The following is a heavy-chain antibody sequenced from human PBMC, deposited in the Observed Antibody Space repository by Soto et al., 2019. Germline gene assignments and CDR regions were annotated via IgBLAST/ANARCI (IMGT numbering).Heavy chain of an antibody. J-gene: IGHJ4*02. CDR1: GYSISSGYY. V-gene: IGHV4-38-2*01. D-gene: IGHD6-13*01. CDR3: VRVAGSASWYETDS. CDR2: TYYGASS. Sequence: SETLSLTCAVSGYSISSGYYWGFIRQPPGKGLEWLGTTYYGASSYYNPSLRSRITILLDASTNQLSLKLSSVTAADTAVYFCVRVAGSASWYETDSWGQGILVTVSS.